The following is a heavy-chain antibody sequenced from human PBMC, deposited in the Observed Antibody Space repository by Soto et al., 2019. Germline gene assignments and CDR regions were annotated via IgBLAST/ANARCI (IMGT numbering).Heavy chain of an antibody. CDR1: GGSIINNYW. Sequence: SETLSLTCDVSGGSIINNYWWAWMRQYPGKGLVGSGSIYHSGTTYYNPSLEIRATITVDTSRNQFSLKMSSVTAADSAVYYCARTDTVGYYPYLGQGKLVTVSS. CDR2: IYHSGTT. J-gene: IGHJ4*02. CDR3: ARTDTVGYYPY. D-gene: IGHD3-3*01. V-gene: IGHV4-38-2*01.